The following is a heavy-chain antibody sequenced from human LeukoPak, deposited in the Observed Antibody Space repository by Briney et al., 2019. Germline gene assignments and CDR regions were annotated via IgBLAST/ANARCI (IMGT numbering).Heavy chain of an antibody. V-gene: IGHV3-64*01. J-gene: IGHJ4*02. CDR1: GFTFSSYA. Sequence: GGSLRLSCAASGFTFSSYAMHWVRQAPGKGLEYVSAISSNGGSTYYANSVKGRLTISRDNSKNTLYLQMGSLRAEDMAVYYCARGEYYYDSSGYYYWGQGTLVTVSS. D-gene: IGHD3-22*01. CDR2: ISSNGGST. CDR3: ARGEYYYDSSGYYY.